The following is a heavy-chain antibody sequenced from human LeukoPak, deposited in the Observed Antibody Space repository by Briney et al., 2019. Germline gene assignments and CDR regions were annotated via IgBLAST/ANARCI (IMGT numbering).Heavy chain of an antibody. Sequence: PGGSLRLSCAASGFPLSRYWMTWVRQAPGKGLEWVANIKEDGSERNYLDSVKGRFTISRDNAENSLYLQMNSLRADDTAVYYCARSGVPNTSIWSGWGQGTLVTVSS. D-gene: IGHD6-13*01. CDR2: IKEDGSER. CDR1: GFPLSRYW. CDR3: ARSGVPNTSIWSG. V-gene: IGHV3-7*01. J-gene: IGHJ4*02.